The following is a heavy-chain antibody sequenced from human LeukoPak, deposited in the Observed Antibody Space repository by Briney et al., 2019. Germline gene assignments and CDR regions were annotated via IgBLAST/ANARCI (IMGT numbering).Heavy chain of an antibody. V-gene: IGHV3-53*01. CDR2: IYSGGDT. D-gene: IGHD1-26*01. Sequence: GRSLRLSCAASGFTFSSYAMHWVRQAPGKGLEWFSLIYSGGDTYYADSVKDRFTISRDNSKNTLYLQMNSLRAEDTAVYYCARVVVGLTYYFDYWGQGTLVTVSS. J-gene: IGHJ4*02. CDR3: ARVVVGLTYYFDY. CDR1: GFTFSSYA.